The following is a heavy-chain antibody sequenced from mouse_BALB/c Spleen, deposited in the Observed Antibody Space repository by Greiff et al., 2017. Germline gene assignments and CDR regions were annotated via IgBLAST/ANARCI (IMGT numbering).Heavy chain of an antibody. V-gene: IGHV3-5*02. D-gene: IGHD1-1*01. J-gene: IGHJ1*01. CDR1: GISITTGNYR. CDR3: AREGFITAYFDV. CDR2: IYYSGTI. Sequence: EVMLVESGPGLVKPSQTVSLTCTVTGISITTGNYRWSWIRQFPGNKLEWIGYIYYSGTITYNPSLTSRTTITRDTSKNQFFLEMNSLTAEDTATYYCAREGFITAYFDVWGAGTTVTVSS.